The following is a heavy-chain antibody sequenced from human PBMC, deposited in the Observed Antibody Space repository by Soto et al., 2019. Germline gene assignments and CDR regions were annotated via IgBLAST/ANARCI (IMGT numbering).Heavy chain of an antibody. D-gene: IGHD2-2*03. CDR1: GFTFSSYW. Sequence: GGSLRLSCAASGFTFSSYWMHWVRQAPGKGLVWVSRINSDGSSTSYADSVKGRFTISRDNAKNTLYLQMNSLRAEDTAVYYCARSLDIVVVPAAILFDYYYGMDVWGQGT. V-gene: IGHV3-74*01. CDR3: ARSLDIVVVPAAILFDYYYGMDV. J-gene: IGHJ6*02. CDR2: INSDGSST.